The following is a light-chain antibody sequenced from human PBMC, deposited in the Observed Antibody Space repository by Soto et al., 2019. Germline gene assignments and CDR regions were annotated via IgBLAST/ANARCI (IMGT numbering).Light chain of an antibody. J-gene: IGKJ1*01. CDR1: QSFSSTF. Sequence: EILLTQSPGSLTLSPGDRATLSCRASQSFSSTFFAWYQQKPGQAPRLLNYGASSRATGIPDRFSGSGSGTDFTITILRLEPEDFAVYYCHQYASSVTFGQGTKVEIK. CDR2: GAS. V-gene: IGKV3-20*01. CDR3: HQYASSVT.